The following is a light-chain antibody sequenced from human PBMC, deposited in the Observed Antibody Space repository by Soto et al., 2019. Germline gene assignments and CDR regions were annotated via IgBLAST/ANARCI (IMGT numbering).Light chain of an antibody. Sequence: QSALTQPASVSGSPGQSITISCTGTSSDVGSYTLVSWYQQHPGKAPKLMIYEGSNRPSGVSNRLSGSKSGNTASLTISGLQAEDEADYFFCSYAGSSAVVFGGGIKVTVL. V-gene: IGLV2-23*01. CDR1: SSDVGSYTL. CDR3: CSYAGSSAVV. J-gene: IGLJ2*01. CDR2: EGS.